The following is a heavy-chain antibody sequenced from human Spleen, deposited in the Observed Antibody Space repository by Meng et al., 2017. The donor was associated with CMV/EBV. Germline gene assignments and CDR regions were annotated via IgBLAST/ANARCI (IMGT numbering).Heavy chain of an antibody. CDR2: INPNSGGT. D-gene: IGHD3-3*01. CDR1: GYSFTAYY. CDR3: ASMGCGGWDFWSGY. V-gene: IGHV1-2*02. Sequence: ASVKVSCKASGYSFTAYYLHWVRQAPGQGLEWMGCINPNSGGTNYAQKFQGRVTRTRDTSISTAYMDLSRLRSDDTAVYYCASMGCGGWDFWSGYWVRGTLVTVSS. J-gene: IGHJ4*02.